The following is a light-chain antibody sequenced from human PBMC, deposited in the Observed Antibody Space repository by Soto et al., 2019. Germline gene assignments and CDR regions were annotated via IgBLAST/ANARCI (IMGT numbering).Light chain of an antibody. J-gene: IGLJ1*01. CDR2: EVS. CDR1: SSDVGGYNY. V-gene: IGLV2-8*01. CDR3: CSYADSNNV. Sequence: QSALTQPPSASGSPGQSVTISCTGTSSDVGGYNYASWYQQHPGKAPKLMIYEVSKRPSGVPDRFSGSKSGNTASLTVSGLQAEDEADYYCCSYADSNNVFGTGTKLTVL.